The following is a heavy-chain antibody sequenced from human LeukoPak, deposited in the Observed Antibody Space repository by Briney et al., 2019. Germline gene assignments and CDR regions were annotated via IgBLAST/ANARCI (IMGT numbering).Heavy chain of an antibody. Sequence: SETLSLTCAVYGGSFSGYYWSWIRQPPGKGLEWIGEINHSGSTNYNPSLKSRVTISVDTSKNQFSLKLSSVTAADTAVYYCARLPRGIAVAGSFWGQGTLVTVSS. CDR2: INHSGST. V-gene: IGHV4-34*01. CDR1: GGSFSGYY. CDR3: ARLPRGIAVAGSF. J-gene: IGHJ4*02. D-gene: IGHD6-19*01.